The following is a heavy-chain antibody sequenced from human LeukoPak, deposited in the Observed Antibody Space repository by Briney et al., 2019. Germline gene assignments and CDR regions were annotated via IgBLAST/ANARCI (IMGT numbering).Heavy chain of an antibody. CDR1: GFTFSSYW. CDR2: IKQVGSEK. Sequence: GGSLRLSCAASGFTFSSYWMSWARQAPGKGLEWVANIKQVGSEKYYVDSVKGRFTISRDNDKNSLYLQMNSLRAEDTAVYFGARVRNYGGYWVQGALVTVSS. J-gene: IGHJ4*02. D-gene: IGHD1-7*01. CDR3: ARVRNYGGY. V-gene: IGHV3-7*01.